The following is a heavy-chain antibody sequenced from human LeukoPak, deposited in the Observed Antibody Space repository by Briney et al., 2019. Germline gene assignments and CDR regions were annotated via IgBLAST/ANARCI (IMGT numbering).Heavy chain of an antibody. CDR3: AKVGMTTVTYDAFDI. D-gene: IGHD4-17*01. Sequence: PGGSLRLSCAASGFTFSSYGMHWVRQAPGKGLEWVSAISGSGGSTYYADSVKGRFTISRDNSKNTLYLQMNSLRAEDTAVYYCAKVGMTTVTYDAFDIWGQGTMVTVSS. CDR2: ISGSGGST. V-gene: IGHV3-23*01. J-gene: IGHJ3*02. CDR1: GFTFSSYG.